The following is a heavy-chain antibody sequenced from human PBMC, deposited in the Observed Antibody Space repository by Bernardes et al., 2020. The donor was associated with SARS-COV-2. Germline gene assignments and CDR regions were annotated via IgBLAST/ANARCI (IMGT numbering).Heavy chain of an antibody. V-gene: IGHV3-11*05. CDR3: ARDCLSGDFDFWSGYCAKSPLGNMDV. CDR1: GFTFSDYY. Sequence: GGSLRLSCAASGFTFSDYYMSWIRQAPGKGLEWVSYISSSSSYTNYADSVKGRFTISRDNAKNSLSLQMNSLRAEDTAVYYCARDCLSGDFDFWSGYCAKSPLGNMDVWGKGTTVTVSS. D-gene: IGHD3-3*01. CDR2: ISSSSSYT. J-gene: IGHJ6*03.